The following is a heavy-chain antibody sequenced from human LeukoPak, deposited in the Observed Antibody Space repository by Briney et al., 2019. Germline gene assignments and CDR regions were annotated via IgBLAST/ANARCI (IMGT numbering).Heavy chain of an antibody. V-gene: IGHV4-59*01. J-gene: IGHJ4*02. CDR2: IYYSGST. CDR3: ARSGVPGYRNSWYDY. CDR1: GVSISSYY. D-gene: IGHD6-13*01. Sequence: SETLSLTCTVSGVSISSYYWSWLRQPPGKGLEWIGYIYYSGSTNYNPSLKSRVTISVDTSKNQFSLKLSSVTAADPAVYYCARSGVPGYRNSWYDYWGQGTLVTVSS.